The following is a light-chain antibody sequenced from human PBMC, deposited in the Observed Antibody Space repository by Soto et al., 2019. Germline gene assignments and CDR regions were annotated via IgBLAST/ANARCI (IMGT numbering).Light chain of an antibody. V-gene: IGKV1-9*01. CDR3: LQYNNWWT. J-gene: IGKJ1*01. CDR1: QGISSY. Sequence: DNQLTQSPSFLSATIGDRVTITCRASQGISSYLAWYQQKPGKAPKLLIYAASTLQSGVPSRFSGSGSGTEFTLTISSLQPEDFAVYYCLQYNNWWTFGQGTKVDIK. CDR2: AAS.